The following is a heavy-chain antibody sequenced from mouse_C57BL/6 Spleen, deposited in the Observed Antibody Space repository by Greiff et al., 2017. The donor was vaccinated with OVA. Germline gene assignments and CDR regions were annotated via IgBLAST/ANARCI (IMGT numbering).Heavy chain of an antibody. Sequence: EVKLEESGPGLVKPSQSLSLTCSVTGYSITSGYYWNWIRQFPGNKLEWMGYISYDGSNNYNPSLKNRISITRDTSKNQFFLKLNSVTTEDTATYYCARFRDRDFDYWGQGTTLTVSS. D-gene: IGHD3-3*01. V-gene: IGHV3-6*01. J-gene: IGHJ2*01. CDR1: GYSITSGYY. CDR3: ARFRDRDFDY. CDR2: ISYDGSN.